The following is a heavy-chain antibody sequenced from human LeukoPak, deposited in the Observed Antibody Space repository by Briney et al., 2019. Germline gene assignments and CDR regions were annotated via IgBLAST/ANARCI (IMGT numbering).Heavy chain of an antibody. D-gene: IGHD1-26*01. J-gene: IGHJ3*02. CDR2: FDPEDGET. CDR1: GYTFTSYA. V-gene: IGHV1-24*01. Sequence: GASVKVSCKASGYTFTSYAMHWVRQAPGKGLEWMGLFDPEDGETIYAQKFQGRVTMTEDTSTDTAYMELSSLRSEDTAVYYCATAPIHEWELLLGAFDIWGQGTMVTVSS. CDR3: ATAPIHEWELLLGAFDI.